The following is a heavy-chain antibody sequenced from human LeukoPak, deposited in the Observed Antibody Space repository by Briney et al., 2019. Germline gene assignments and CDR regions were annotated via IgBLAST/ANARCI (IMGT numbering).Heavy chain of an antibody. J-gene: IGHJ4*02. D-gene: IGHD6-19*01. V-gene: IGHV3-33*06. CDR3: AKPWIPAVAGTFGY. CDR1: GFTFNSYG. CDR2: IWYDGSNR. Sequence: GGSLRLSCAASGFTFNSYGMHWVRQAPGKGLEWVAGIWYDGSNRHYADSVKGRLTISRDNSKNTLYLQMNSLRAEDTAVYYCAKPWIPAVAGTFGYWGQGTLVTVSS.